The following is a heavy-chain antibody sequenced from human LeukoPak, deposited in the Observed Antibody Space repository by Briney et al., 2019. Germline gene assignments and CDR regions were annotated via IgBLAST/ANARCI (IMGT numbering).Heavy chain of an antibody. D-gene: IGHD6-19*01. CDR1: GGTFSSYA. Sequence: AASVKVSCKASGGTFSSYAISWVRQAPGQGLEWMGGIIPIFGTANYAQKFQGRVTITADESTSTAYMELSSLRSEDTAVYYCARDRGIAVAGTNYYYGMDVWGQGTTVTVSS. J-gene: IGHJ6*02. V-gene: IGHV1-69*13. CDR3: ARDRGIAVAGTNYYYGMDV. CDR2: IIPIFGTA.